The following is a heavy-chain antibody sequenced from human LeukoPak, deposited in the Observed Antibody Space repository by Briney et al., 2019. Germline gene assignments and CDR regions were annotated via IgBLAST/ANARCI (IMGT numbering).Heavy chain of an antibody. CDR1: GFTFSSYG. V-gene: IGHV3-48*04. CDR3: ARESQNGFDI. CDR2: ISSSGSTI. Sequence: PGGSLRLSCAASGFTFSSYGIHWVRQAPGKGLEWVSYISSSGSTIYYADSVKGRFTISRDNAKNALNLQMNSLRAEDTAVYHCARESQNGFDIWGQGTMVIVSS. J-gene: IGHJ3*02.